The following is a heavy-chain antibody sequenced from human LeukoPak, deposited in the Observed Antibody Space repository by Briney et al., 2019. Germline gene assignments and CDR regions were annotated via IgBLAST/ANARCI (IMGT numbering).Heavy chain of an antibody. Sequence: PGGSLRLSCAASGFTVSSNYMSWVRQAPGEGLEWVSVIYSGGSTYYADSVKGRFTISRDNSKNTLYLQMNSLRAEDTAVYYCARDRPKYSSSPIHYDYWGQGTLVTVSS. CDR1: GFTVSSNY. V-gene: IGHV3-66*01. CDR2: IYSGGST. CDR3: ARDRPKYSSSPIHYDY. J-gene: IGHJ4*02. D-gene: IGHD6-13*01.